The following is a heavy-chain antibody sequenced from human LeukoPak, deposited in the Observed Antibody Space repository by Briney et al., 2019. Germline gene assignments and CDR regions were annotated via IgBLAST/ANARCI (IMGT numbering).Heavy chain of an antibody. J-gene: IGHJ4*02. CDR2: ISKNGGNT. D-gene: IGHD2-21*02. CDR1: GFTFSWYG. V-gene: IGHV3-64D*06. Sequence: GGSLRLSCLGSGFTFSWYGMNWVRQAPGRGLEYVSAISKNGGNTYYVDSMKGRFTISRDNSKNTLYLQMNSLRVEDTAVYFCVKDLSDRDVDYWGQGTLVTVSS. CDR3: VKDLSDRDVDY.